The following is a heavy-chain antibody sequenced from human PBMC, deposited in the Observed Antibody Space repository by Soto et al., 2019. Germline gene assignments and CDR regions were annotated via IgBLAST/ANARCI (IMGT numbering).Heavy chain of an antibody. J-gene: IGHJ4*02. Sequence: PGGSLRLSCAASGFTFSSYWMHWVRQAPGKGLVWVSRINSDGSGTTYADSVKGRFTISRDNSKNTVYLQMNSLRAEDTAVYYCAKIESRFFYDSTGYYPFDYWGQGTLVTVSS. CDR1: GFTFSSYW. V-gene: IGHV3-74*01. D-gene: IGHD3-22*01. CDR2: INSDGSGT. CDR3: AKIESRFFYDSTGYYPFDY.